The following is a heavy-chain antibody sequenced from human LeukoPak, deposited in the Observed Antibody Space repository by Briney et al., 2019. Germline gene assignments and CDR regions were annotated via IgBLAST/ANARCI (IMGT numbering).Heavy chain of an antibody. V-gene: IGHV4-34*01. J-gene: IGHJ6*03. CDR1: GGSFSGYY. D-gene: IGHD1-26*01. CDR3: ARGFGITSGYSGSYYDYYYYYMDV. Sequence: PSEALSLTCAVHGGSFSGYYWSWIRQPPGQGLEWIGEINHSGSTNYNPSLKSRVTISVDTSKNQFSLKLSSVTAADTAVYYCARGFGITSGYSGSYYDYYYYYMDVWGKGTTVTVSS. CDR2: INHSGST.